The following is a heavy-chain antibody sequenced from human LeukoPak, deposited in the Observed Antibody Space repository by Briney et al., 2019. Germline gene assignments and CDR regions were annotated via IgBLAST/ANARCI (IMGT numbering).Heavy chain of an antibody. CDR3: ARAETTVVTPLDY. D-gene: IGHD4-23*01. CDR2: IWYDGSNK. Sequence: PGRSLRLSCAASGFTFSSYGMHWVRQAPGKGLEWVAVIWYDGSNKYYADSVKGRFTISRDNSKNTLYLQMNSLRAEDTAVYYCARAETTVVTPLDYWGQGTLVTVSS. J-gene: IGHJ4*02. V-gene: IGHV3-33*01. CDR1: GFTFSSYG.